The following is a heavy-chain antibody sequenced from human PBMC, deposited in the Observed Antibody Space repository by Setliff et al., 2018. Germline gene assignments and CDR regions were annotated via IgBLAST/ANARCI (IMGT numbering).Heavy chain of an antibody. V-gene: IGHV4-4*07. J-gene: IGHJ5*02. D-gene: IGHD3-9*01. CDR2: IDTSGRT. CDR3: ARDPHLTGGLDR. Sequence: SETLSLTCAVYGDSFSDYYWSWVRQPAGKGLEWIGRIDTSGRTQYNLALKSRVTISIDMSKNQFYLRLTSVTAADTAIYSCARDPHLTGGLDRWGQGTLVTVSS. CDR1: GDSFSDYY.